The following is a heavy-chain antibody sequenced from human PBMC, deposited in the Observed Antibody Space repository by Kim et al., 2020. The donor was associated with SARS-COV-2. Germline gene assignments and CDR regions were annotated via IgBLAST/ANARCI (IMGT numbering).Heavy chain of an antibody. CDR3: AREGIQLWLSPFDY. D-gene: IGHD5-18*01. CDR1: GGSFSGYY. J-gene: IGHJ4*02. V-gene: IGHV4-34*01. CDR2: INHSGST. Sequence: SETLSLTCAVYGGSFSGYYWSWIRQPPGKGLEWIGEINHSGSTNYNPSLKSRVTISVDTSKNQFSLKLSSVTAADTAVYYCAREGIQLWLSPFDYWGQGTLVTVSS.